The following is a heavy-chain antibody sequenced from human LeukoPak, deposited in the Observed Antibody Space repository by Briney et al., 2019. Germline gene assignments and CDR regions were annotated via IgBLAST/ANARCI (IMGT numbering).Heavy chain of an antibody. CDR1: GGSFSGYY. J-gene: IGHJ4*02. D-gene: IGHD3-10*01. Sequence: SETLSLTCAVYGGSFSGYYWSWIRQPPGKGLEWIGEINHSGSTNYNASLKSRVTISVDTSKNQFSLKLSSVTAADTAVYYCARELTTMVRGGFDYWGQGTLVTVSS. CDR2: INHSGST. CDR3: ARELTTMVRGGFDY. V-gene: IGHV4-34*01.